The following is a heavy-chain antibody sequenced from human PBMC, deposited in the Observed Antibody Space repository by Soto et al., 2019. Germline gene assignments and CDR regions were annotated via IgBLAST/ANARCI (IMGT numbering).Heavy chain of an antibody. CDR1: GYTFTRNC. CDR3: VKDRDSNSWPSRDV. CDR2: ISPNSGNT. D-gene: IGHD3-22*01. Sequence: ASVKVSCKTSGYTFTRNCISWVRQAPGQGLEWMGWISPNSGNTKYAQKLQGRVIMTTDTSTSTAYMELRSLRSDDTAVYYCVKDRDSNSWPSRDVWGPGTTVTVSS. J-gene: IGHJ6*02. V-gene: IGHV1-18*01.